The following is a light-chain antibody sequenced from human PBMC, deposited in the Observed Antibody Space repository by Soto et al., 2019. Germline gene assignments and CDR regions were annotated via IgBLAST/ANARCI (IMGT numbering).Light chain of an antibody. J-gene: IGKJ1*01. CDR1: QSVSTY. CDR3: HQYASSPPLT. Sequence: EIVLTQSPGTLSLSPGERATLSCRASQSVSTYLAWYQQKPGQAPRLLIYAASSRATGIPDRFSGSGSGTDFTLTISRLEPEDFALYYCHQYASSPPLTFGQGTKVEIK. CDR2: AAS. V-gene: IGKV3-20*01.